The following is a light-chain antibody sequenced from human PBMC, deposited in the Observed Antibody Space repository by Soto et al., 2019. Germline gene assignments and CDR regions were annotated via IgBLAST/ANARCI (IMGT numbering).Light chain of an antibody. CDR3: SSYTSSSTLYV. CDR1: SSDVGGYNY. V-gene: IGLV2-14*01. J-gene: IGLJ1*01. Sequence: QSVLTQPASVSGSPGQSITISCTGTSSDVGGYNYVTWYQQHPGKAPKLMIHEVRNRPSGVSNRFSGSKSGNTASLTISGLQAEDEADYYCSSYTSSSTLYVFGTGTKVTVL. CDR2: EVR.